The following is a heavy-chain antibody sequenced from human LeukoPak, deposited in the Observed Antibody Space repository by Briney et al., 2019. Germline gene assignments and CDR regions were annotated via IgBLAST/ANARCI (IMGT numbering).Heavy chain of an antibody. CDR2: IYYSGST. CDR3: ARDIVATIPDY. CDR1: GGSISSSSYY. V-gene: IGHV4-39*07. J-gene: IGHJ4*02. D-gene: IGHD5-12*01. Sequence: PSETLSLTCTVSGGSISSSSYYWGWIRQPPGKGLEWIGSIYYSGSTYYNPSLKSRVTISVDTSKNQFSLKLSSVTAADTAVYYCARDIVATIPDYWGQGTLVTVSS.